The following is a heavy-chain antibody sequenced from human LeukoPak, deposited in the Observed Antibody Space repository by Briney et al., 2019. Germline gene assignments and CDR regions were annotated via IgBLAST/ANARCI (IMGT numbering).Heavy chain of an antibody. Sequence: PSETLSLTCTVSGGSISSGGYYWSWIRQHPGKGLEWIGYIYYSGSTYYNPSLKSRVTISVDTSKNQFSLKLSSAIAADTAVYYCARETRSYTFGGVIVAADIWGQGTMVTVSS. CDR3: ARETRSYTFGGVIVAADI. CDR2: IYYSGST. V-gene: IGHV4-31*03. J-gene: IGHJ3*02. D-gene: IGHD3-16*02. CDR1: GGSISSGGYY.